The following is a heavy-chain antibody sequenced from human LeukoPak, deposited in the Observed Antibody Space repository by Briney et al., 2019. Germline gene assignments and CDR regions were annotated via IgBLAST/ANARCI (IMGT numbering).Heavy chain of an antibody. CDR1: GGSISSYY. D-gene: IGHD3-16*02. Sequence: SETLSLTCTVSGGSISSYYWSWIRKPPGKGLEWIGNIYYSGSTNYNPSLKSRVTISVDTSKNQFSLKLSSVTAADTAVYYCARGGYDYVWGSYRYTLFDYWGQGTLVTVSS. J-gene: IGHJ4*02. CDR3: ARGGYDYVWGSYRYTLFDY. V-gene: IGHV4-59*01. CDR2: IYYSGST.